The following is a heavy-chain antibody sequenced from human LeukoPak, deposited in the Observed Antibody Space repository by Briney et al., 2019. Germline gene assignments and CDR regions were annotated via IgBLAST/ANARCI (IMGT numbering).Heavy chain of an antibody. J-gene: IGHJ4*02. V-gene: IGHV4-39*07. CDR1: GGSISSSSYY. D-gene: IGHD1-26*01. CDR3: ARGDHRGSYYFDY. Sequence: SETLSLTCTVSGGSISSSSYYWGWIRQPPGKGLEWIGSIYYSGSTYYNPSLKSRVTISVDTSRNQFSLRLSSVTAADTAVYYCARGDHRGSYYFDYWGQGTLVTVSS. CDR2: IYYSGST.